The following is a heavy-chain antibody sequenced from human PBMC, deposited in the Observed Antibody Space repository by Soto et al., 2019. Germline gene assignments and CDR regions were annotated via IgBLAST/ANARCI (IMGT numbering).Heavy chain of an antibody. CDR2: ISAYNGNT. V-gene: IGHV1-18*04. CDR3: ARAPNYYGSASYIRGGWGFCDY. Sequence: ASVKVSCKASGYTFTSYGISWVRQAPGQGLEWMGWISAYNGNTNYAQKLQGRVTMTTDTSTSTAYMELRSLRSDDTAVYYCARAPNYYGSASYIRGGWGFCDYWGQGTLVTVS. CDR1: GYTFTSYG. D-gene: IGHD3-10*01. J-gene: IGHJ4*02.